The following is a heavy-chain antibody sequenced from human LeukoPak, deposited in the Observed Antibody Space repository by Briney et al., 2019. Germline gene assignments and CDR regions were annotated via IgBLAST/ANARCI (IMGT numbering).Heavy chain of an antibody. Sequence: ESGPTLVKPTQTLTLTCAFSGFSLTTSGMAVGWIRQPLGKPLEWLAIIYWDGDKRYSPSLEGRLTITKDTSKNQVVLTMTNMDPVDTATYFCTHSSRSPDRGNSRCYYFDYWGQGTLVTVSS. V-gene: IGHV2-5*02. CDR2: IYWDGDK. CDR1: GFSLTTSGMA. CDR3: THSSRSPDRGNSRCYYFDY. J-gene: IGHJ4*02. D-gene: IGHD2/OR15-2a*01.